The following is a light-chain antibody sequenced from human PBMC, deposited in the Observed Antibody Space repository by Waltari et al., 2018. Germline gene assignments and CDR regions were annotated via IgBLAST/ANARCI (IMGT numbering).Light chain of an antibody. CDR3: HQYYRAPYS. V-gene: IGKV4-1*01. J-gene: IGKJ2*01. CDR1: QSILDTSNSQNY. CDR2: WAS. Sequence: DIVMTQSPDSLAVSLGERATLRCKSSQSILDTSNSQNYLSWFQQKPGQPPKLLIYWASTREAGVPDRLSGSGSGTDFTLTISSLQAADVAVYYCHQYYRAPYSFGQGTKLEIK.